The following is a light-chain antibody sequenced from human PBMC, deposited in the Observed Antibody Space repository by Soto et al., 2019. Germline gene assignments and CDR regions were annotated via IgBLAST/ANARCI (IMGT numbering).Light chain of an antibody. CDR1: SSDVGAYNS. CDR3: SPRAGTIPLV. J-gene: IGLJ2*01. CDR2: EVS. Sequence: QSVLTQPPAASGSPGQSVTISCTGTSSDVGAYNSVSWYQQHPGKVPRLMIYEVSKRPSGVPDRFSGSKSGNTASLTVSGLQAEDEADYYCSPRAGTIPLVFGGGP. V-gene: IGLV2-8*01.